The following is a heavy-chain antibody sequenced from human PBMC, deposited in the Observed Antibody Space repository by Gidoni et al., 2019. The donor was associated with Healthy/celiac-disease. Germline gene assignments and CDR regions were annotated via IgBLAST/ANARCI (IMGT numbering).Heavy chain of an antibody. D-gene: IGHD3-22*01. CDR1: VYTFTSYA. J-gene: IGHJ5*02. CDR2: IHTNTGNP. Sequence: QVQLVHSGSELKKPAASAKVSCKASVYTFTSYAMNLVRQAPGQGLEWMGWIHTNTGNPTYAQGFTGRFVFSLDTSVSTAYLQISSLKAEDTAVYYCARDDYYYDSSGYYTPWGQGTLVTVSS. V-gene: IGHV7-4-1*02. CDR3: ARDDYYYDSSGYYTP.